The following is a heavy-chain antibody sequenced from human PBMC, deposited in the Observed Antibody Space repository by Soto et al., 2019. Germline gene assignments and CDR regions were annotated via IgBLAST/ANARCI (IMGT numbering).Heavy chain of an antibody. Sequence: SETLSLTCTVSGGSTSSGDYYWSWIRQPPGKGLEWIGYIYYSGSTYYNPSLKSRVTISVDTSKNQFSLKLSSVTAADTAVYYCARDRITGTYYYYYGMDVWGQGTTVTVSS. D-gene: IGHD1-20*01. V-gene: IGHV4-30-4*01. CDR1: GGSTSSGDYY. CDR3: ARDRITGTYYYYYGMDV. CDR2: IYYSGST. J-gene: IGHJ6*02.